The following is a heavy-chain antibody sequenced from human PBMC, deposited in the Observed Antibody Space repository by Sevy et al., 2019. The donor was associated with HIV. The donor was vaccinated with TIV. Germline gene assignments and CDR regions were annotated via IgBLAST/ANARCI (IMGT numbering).Heavy chain of an antibody. J-gene: IGHJ6*02. CDR3: AKTPGDGYNNYYYYGMDV. Sequence: GGSLRLSCAASGFTFSSYAMSWVRQAPGKGLEWVSAISGSGGSTYYADSVKGRFTISRDNSKNTLYLQMNSLRAEDTAVYYCAKTPGDGYNNYYYYGMDVWGQGTTVTVSS. CDR1: GFTFSSYA. D-gene: IGHD5-12*01. CDR2: ISGSGGST. V-gene: IGHV3-23*01.